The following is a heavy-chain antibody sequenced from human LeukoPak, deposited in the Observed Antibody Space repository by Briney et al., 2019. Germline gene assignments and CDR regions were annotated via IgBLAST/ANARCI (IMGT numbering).Heavy chain of an antibody. D-gene: IGHD2-2*01. CDR1: GYTFTSYG. V-gene: IGHV1-18*01. Sequence: ASVKVSCKASGYTFTSYGISWVRQAPGQGHEWMGWISAYNGNTNYAQKLQGRVTMTTDTSTSTAYMELRSLRSDDTAVYYCARDGPRYCSSTSCYHGFDYWGQGTLVTVSS. J-gene: IGHJ4*02. CDR2: ISAYNGNT. CDR3: ARDGPRYCSSTSCYHGFDY.